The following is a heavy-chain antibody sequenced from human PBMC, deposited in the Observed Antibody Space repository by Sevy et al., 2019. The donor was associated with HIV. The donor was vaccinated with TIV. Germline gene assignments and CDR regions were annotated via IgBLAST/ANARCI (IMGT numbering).Heavy chain of an antibody. J-gene: IGHJ6*02. D-gene: IGHD2-21*02. CDR1: GFPFHDHA. Sequence: GGSLRLSCAASGFPFHDHAMHWVRQSPGKGLEWVSGISWNSGSIGYADSVKDRFTISSDNANQSIYLQMNNLRPDDTDFYYCENELNRGCDSINCYSYYYYYYGLDVWGQGTTVTVSS. CDR3: ENELNRGCDSINCYSYYYYYYGLDV. CDR2: ISWNSGSI. V-gene: IGHV3-9*01.